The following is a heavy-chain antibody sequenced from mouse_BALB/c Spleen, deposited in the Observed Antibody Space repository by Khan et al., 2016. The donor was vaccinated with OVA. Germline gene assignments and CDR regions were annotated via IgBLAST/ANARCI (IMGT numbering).Heavy chain of an antibody. V-gene: IGHV3-2*02. CDR2: ISYSGNT. J-gene: IGHJ2*01. D-gene: IGHD1-1*01. CDR1: GYSITSDYA. CDR3: ARVYGGDFDY. Sequence: EVQLQESGPGLVKPSQSLSLICTVTGYSITSDYAWNWIRQFPGNKLEWMGFISYSGNTKYNPSLNSRISITRDTSKNQFFLQLNSVTTEDTATSYCARVYGGDFDYWGQGTTLTVSS.